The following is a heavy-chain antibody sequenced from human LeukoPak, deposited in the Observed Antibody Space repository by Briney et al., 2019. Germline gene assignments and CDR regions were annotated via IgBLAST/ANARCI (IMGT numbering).Heavy chain of an antibody. Sequence: SETLSLTCAVYGGSFSGYYWSWIRQPPGKGLEWIGEINHSGSTNYNPSLKSRVTTSVDTSKNQYSLKLRSVTAADTAVYYCARFLAYCGGDCYQIDYWGQGTLVTVSS. CDR2: INHSGST. CDR1: GGSFSGYY. CDR3: ARFLAYCGGDCYQIDY. D-gene: IGHD2-21*02. J-gene: IGHJ4*02. V-gene: IGHV4-34*01.